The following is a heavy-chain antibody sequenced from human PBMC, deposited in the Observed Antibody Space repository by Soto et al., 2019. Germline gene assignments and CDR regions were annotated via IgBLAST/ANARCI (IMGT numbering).Heavy chain of an antibody. J-gene: IGHJ4*02. CDR1: GFTFSSYW. Sequence: EVQLVESGGGLVQPGGSLRLSCAASGFTFSSYWMHWVRQAPGKGLVWVSRINSDGRSTSYADSVKGRFTLSRDNAKNTLYLQMNSLRAEDTAVYYCASYYGSGSYWPTYWGQGTLVTVSS. V-gene: IGHV3-74*01. D-gene: IGHD3-10*01. CDR3: ASYYGSGSYWPTY. CDR2: INSDGRST.